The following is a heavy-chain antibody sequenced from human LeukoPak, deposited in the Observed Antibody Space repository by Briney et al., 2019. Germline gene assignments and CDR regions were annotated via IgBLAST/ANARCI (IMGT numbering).Heavy chain of an antibody. Sequence: SETLSLTCTVSGGSISNYYWNWIRHRPGEGLEWVGQISYSGGTKYNPSLQSRITILIDTSKNQFSLNLSAVTAADTAIYYCARRVIMSAAGVPDTWLDPWGQGILVTVSS. J-gene: IGHJ5*02. D-gene: IGHD2-8*01. V-gene: IGHV4-59*08. CDR2: ISYSGGT. CDR1: GGSISNYY. CDR3: ARRVIMSAAGVPDTWLDP.